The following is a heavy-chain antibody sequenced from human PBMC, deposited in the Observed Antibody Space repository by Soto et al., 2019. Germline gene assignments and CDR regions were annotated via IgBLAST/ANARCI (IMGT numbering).Heavy chain of an antibody. CDR1: GGSTSSSSYQ. CDR3: ARVPDD. Sequence: SETLSLTCTVSGGSTSSSSYQWVWIRQPPGKGLEWIGNVYYNGNTYYNPSLKSRVTISVDTSNNQFSLKVSSVTAADTAVYYCARVPDDWGQGILVTVSS. CDR2: VYYNGNT. J-gene: IGHJ4*02. D-gene: IGHD2-2*01. V-gene: IGHV4-39*07.